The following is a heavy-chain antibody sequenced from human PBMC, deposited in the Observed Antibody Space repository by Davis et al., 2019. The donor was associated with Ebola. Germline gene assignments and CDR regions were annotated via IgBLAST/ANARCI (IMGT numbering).Heavy chain of an antibody. V-gene: IGHV3-23*01. CDR2: IRGSGGST. D-gene: IGHD3-9*01. Sequence: GESLKISCAASGFTFSSYGMTWVRQAPGKGLEWVSTIRGSGGSTHYADSVKGRFTVSRDNAKNSLFLQMNGLRGEDAAVYYCARGGRWYDIMTEASLMDVWGKGTTVAVSS. CDR3: ARGGRWYDIMTEASLMDV. CDR1: GFTFSSYG. J-gene: IGHJ6*04.